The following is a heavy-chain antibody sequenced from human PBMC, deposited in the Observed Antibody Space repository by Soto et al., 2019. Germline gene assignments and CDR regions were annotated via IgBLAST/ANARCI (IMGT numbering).Heavy chain of an antibody. D-gene: IGHD3-16*02. CDR1: GGSISSYY. Sequence: SETLSLTCTVSGGSISSYYWSWIRQPPGKGLEWIGYIYYSGSTNYNPSLKSRVTISVATSKNQFSLKLSSVTAADTAVYYCARDYYDYIWGSYRLGWFDPWGQGTLVTVSS. J-gene: IGHJ5*02. CDR3: ARDYYDYIWGSYRLGWFDP. V-gene: IGHV4-59*01. CDR2: IYYSGST.